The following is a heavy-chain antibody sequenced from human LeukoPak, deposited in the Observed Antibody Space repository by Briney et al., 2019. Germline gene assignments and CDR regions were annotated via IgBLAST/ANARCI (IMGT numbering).Heavy chain of an antibody. D-gene: IGHD6-19*01. CDR1: GYTFTGCY. CDR2: INPNSGGT. Sequence: ASVKVSCKASGYTFTGCYMHWVRQAPGQGLEWMGWINPNSGGTHYAQKFQDRVTMTRDTSISTAYMELSSLRSDDTALYHCASGSSLDGSSGWPTHYYWGQGALVTVSS. CDR3: ASGSSLDGSSGWPTHYY. J-gene: IGHJ4*02. V-gene: IGHV1-2*02.